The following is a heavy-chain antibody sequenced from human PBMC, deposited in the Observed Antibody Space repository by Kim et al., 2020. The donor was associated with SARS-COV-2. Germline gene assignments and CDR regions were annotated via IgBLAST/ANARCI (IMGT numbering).Heavy chain of an antibody. CDR3: ARLDFGDFLDY. V-gene: IGHV4-39*01. D-gene: IGHD4-17*01. CDR2: IYYSGSS. J-gene: IGHJ4*02. CDR1: NGSVSSSRDY. Sequence: SETLSLTCTVSNGSVSSSRDYWAWIRQPPGKGLEWIASIYYSGSSYYNPSLKSRLTISVDTSKNQFSLKLNSVTAADTAVYYCARLDFGDFLDYWGQGTL.